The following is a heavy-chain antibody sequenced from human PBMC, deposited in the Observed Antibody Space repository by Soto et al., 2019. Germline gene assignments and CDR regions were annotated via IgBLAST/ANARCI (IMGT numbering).Heavy chain of an antibody. D-gene: IGHD3-9*01. Sequence: QVQLVQSGAEVKKPGASVKVSCKASGYTFTSYGISWVRQAPGQGLEWMGWISAYNGNTNYAQKLQGRVTMTTDTPTSTAYMELRSLRSDDTAVHYCARSGYDILTGSGHFDYWGQGTLVTVSS. CDR2: ISAYNGNT. CDR1: GYTFTSYG. J-gene: IGHJ4*02. CDR3: ARSGYDILTGSGHFDY. V-gene: IGHV1-18*01.